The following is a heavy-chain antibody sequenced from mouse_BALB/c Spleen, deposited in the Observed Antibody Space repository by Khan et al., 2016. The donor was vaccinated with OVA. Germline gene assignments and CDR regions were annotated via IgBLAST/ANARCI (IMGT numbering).Heavy chain of an antibody. CDR3: SCELRGFAY. V-gene: IGHV3-8*02. CDR1: GDSITSGY. D-gene: IGHD1-1*01. J-gene: IGHJ3*01. CDR2: ISYSGNT. Sequence: EVQLQESGPSLVKPSQTLSLTCSVTGDSITSGYWNWIRKFPGNKLEYMGYISYSGNTYYNPPLKSRISITRDTSKNQNYLQLNYVTTEDTATCYCSCELRGFAYWGQGTLVTVAA.